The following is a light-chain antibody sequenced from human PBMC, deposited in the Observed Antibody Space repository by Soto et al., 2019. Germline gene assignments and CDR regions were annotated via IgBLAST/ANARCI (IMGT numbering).Light chain of an antibody. CDR2: AAS. J-gene: IGKJ1*01. CDR1: PGIRND. Sequence: DIQMTQSPSSLSASVGDRVTITCRASPGIRNDLAWYQQRPGKAPKRLIYAASSLQSGVPSRFSGSGSGTGFTLPISSLRPEDFATYYCLQHNSYPHTFGQGTKVEIK. V-gene: IGKV1-17*01. CDR3: LQHNSYPHT.